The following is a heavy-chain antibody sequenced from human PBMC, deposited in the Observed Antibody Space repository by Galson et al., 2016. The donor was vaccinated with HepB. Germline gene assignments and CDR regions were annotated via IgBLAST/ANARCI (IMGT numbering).Heavy chain of an antibody. CDR2: IYYTGST. CDR3: TTYLEGHGGTGY. D-gene: IGHD3-16*01. V-gene: IGHV4-59*01. Sequence: SETLSLTCTISRGSISTYYWNWIRQPPGQGLEWIGHIYYTGSTNYNPSLKSRANISVDTSKNQFSLNLSSVTAADTAVYYCTTYLEGHGGTGYWGQGTLVTVSS. CDR1: RGSISTYY. J-gene: IGHJ4*02.